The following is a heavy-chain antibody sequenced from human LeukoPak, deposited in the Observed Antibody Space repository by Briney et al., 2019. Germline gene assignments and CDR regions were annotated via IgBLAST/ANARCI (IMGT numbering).Heavy chain of an antibody. CDR3: ARRREGYSYTFDY. CDR1: GLTFSSYE. CDR2: ISSIGSTI. Sequence: PLGSLRLSCAASGLTFSSYEMSWGRQAPGKGLEWGSYISSIGSTIYYADSVKGGFTISRDNAKNSLYLQMNSLRAEDTAVYFCARRREGYSYTFDYWGQGTLVTVSS. V-gene: IGHV3-48*03. J-gene: IGHJ4*02. D-gene: IGHD5-18*01.